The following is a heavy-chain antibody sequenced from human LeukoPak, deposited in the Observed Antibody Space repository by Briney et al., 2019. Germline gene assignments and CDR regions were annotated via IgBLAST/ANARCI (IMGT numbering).Heavy chain of an antibody. J-gene: IGHJ4*02. D-gene: IGHD2-15*01. Sequence: PSETLSLTCTVSGGSISSSSYYWGWIRQPPGKGLEWIGSIYYSGSTYYNPSLKSRVTISVDKSKNQFSLKLSSVTAADTAVYYCARKVKRYCSGGSCHAEFDYWGQGTLVTVSS. CDR1: GGSISSSSYY. CDR3: ARKVKRYCSGGSCHAEFDY. V-gene: IGHV4-39*07. CDR2: IYYSGST.